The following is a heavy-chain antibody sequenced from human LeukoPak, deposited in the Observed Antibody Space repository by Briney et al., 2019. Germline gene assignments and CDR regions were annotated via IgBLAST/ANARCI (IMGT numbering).Heavy chain of an antibody. Sequence: PSETLSLTCAVYVGSFSGYYWSWIRHSPGKGLEWIGEINHSGSTNSTPSLKSRVTISVDTSKNQFSRKRSSVTAADTAVYYCAREGGYCSSTSCYATYNFDYWGQGTLVTVSS. D-gene: IGHD2-2*03. CDR1: VGSFSGYY. V-gene: IGHV4-34*01. CDR2: INHSGST. J-gene: IGHJ4*02. CDR3: AREGGYCSSTSCYATYNFDY.